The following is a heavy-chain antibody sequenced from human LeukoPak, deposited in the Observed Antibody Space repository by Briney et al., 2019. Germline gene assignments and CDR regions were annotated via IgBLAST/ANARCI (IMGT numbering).Heavy chain of an antibody. J-gene: IGHJ6*02. CDR3: AKEDSRRYGSGSYCSYYGMDD. D-gene: IGHD3-10*01. CDR1: GFTLRSYA. V-gene: IGHV3-23*01. CDR2: ISGSGDVT. Sequence: GSLSLSRAGSGFTLRSYAMGWVRQAPGQGLEWVANISGSGDVTYYADSVKGRFNHSRDHAKNTLYLQMNSLRAEDTAVYYCAKEDSRRYGSGSYCSYYGMDDWGQGTTVTVSS.